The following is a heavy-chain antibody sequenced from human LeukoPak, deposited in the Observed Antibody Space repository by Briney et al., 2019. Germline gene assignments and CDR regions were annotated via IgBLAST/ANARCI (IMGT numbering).Heavy chain of an antibody. CDR1: GGSISSSNW. Sequence: KSSETLSLTCAVSGGSISSSNWWSWVRQPPGKGLEWIGEIYHSGSTNYNPSLKSRVTISVDKSKNQFSLKLSSVTAADTAVYYCARGALCGGDCYYFDYWGQGTRVTVSS. V-gene: IGHV4-4*02. D-gene: IGHD2-21*01. CDR3: ARGALCGGDCYYFDY. J-gene: IGHJ4*02. CDR2: IYHSGST.